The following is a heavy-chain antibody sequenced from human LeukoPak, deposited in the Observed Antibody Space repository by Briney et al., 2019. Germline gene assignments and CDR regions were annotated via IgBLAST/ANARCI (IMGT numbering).Heavy chain of an antibody. CDR1: GFTFSNYG. V-gene: IGHV3-33*01. D-gene: IGHD1-14*01. CDR2: VGFDGRNL. J-gene: IGHJ4*02. CDR3: AREYNSLDY. Sequence: GGSLRLSCAASGFTFSNYGMHWVRQAPGKGLEWVAGVGFDGRNLYYLDSVKGRFTVSRDNYSNMLFLQMNSLRAEDTAVYYCAREYNSLDYWGQGTLVTVST.